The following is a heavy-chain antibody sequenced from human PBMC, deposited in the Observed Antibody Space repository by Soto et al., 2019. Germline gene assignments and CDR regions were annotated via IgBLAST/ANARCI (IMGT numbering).Heavy chain of an antibody. CDR2: IWYDGSNK. V-gene: IGHV3-33*01. D-gene: IGHD6-13*01. J-gene: IGHJ6*02. CDR1: GFTFSSYG. CDR3: ARGYSSSYFAPYGMDV. Sequence: GGSLRLSCAASGFTFSSYGMHWVRQAPGKGLEWVAVIWYDGSNKYYADSVKGRFTISRDNSKNTLYLQMNSLRAEDTAVYYCARGYSSSYFAPYGMDVWGQGTTVTVSS.